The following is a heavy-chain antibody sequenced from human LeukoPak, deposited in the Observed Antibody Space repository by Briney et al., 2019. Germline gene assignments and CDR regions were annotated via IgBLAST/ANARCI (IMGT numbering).Heavy chain of an antibody. CDR1: GFTFSSYA. CDR3: ARDLGYGSGSYDY. CDR2: ISGSGGST. D-gene: IGHD3-10*01. Sequence: GGSLRLSCAASGFTFSSYAMSWVRQAPGKGLEWVSAISGSGGSTYYADSVKGRFTISRDNAKNSLYLQMNSLRAEDTAVYYCARDLGYGSGSYDYWGQGTLVTVSS. J-gene: IGHJ4*02. V-gene: IGHV3-23*01.